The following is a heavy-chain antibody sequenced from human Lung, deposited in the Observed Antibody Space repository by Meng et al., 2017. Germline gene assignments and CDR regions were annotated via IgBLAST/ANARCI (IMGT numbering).Heavy chain of an antibody. CDR3: ARASYGSGSPLGESWFDP. CDR1: GGSISSGGYY. D-gene: IGHD3-10*01. J-gene: IGHJ5*02. CDR2: IHDSGST. Sequence: QVQLQESGPGLVKPSQTLSLTCTVSGGSISSGGYYWSWIRQHPRKGLEWIGYIHDSGSTYYNPSLKSRVTISADTSKNQFSLKLSSVTAADTAVYYCARASYGSGSPLGESWFDPWGQGTLVTVSS. V-gene: IGHV4-31*03.